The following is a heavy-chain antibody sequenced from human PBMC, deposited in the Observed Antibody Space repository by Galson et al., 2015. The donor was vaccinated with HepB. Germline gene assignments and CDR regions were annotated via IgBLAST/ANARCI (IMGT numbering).Heavy chain of an antibody. Sequence: ETLSLTCTVSGGSISSYYWSWIRQPPGKGLEWIGYIYYSGSTNYNPSLKSRVTISVDTSKNQFSLKLSSVTAADTAVYYCARDLPTHYFDYWGQGTLVTVSS. CDR3: ARDLPTHYFDY. CDR1: GGSISSYY. J-gene: IGHJ4*02. CDR2: IYYSGST. V-gene: IGHV4-59*01.